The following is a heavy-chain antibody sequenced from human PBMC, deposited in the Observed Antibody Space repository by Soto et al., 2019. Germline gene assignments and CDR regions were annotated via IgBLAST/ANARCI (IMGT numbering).Heavy chain of an antibody. CDR2: IYYSGST. CDR1: GGSISSRGYY. V-gene: IGHV4-31*03. D-gene: IGHD3-16*01. Sequence: PSETLSHTCPVSGGSISSRGYYWSWIRQHPGKVLEWIGYIYYSGSTYYNPSLKSRVTISVDTSKNQFSLKLSSVTAADTAVYYCARHQPGGCIDPWGQGTLVTVST. CDR3: ARHQPGGCIDP. J-gene: IGHJ5*02.